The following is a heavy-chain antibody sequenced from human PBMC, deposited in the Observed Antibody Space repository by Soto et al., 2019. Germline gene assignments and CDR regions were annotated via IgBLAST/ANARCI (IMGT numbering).Heavy chain of an antibody. CDR1: GFTFSSYW. D-gene: IGHD3-3*01. Sequence: PGGSLRLSCAASGFTFSSYWMSWVRQAPGKGLKWVANIKQDGSEKYYVDSVKGRFTISRDNAKNSLYLQMNSLRAEDTAVYYCARLPAYYDFWSGYYRGGDAFDIWGQGTMVTVSS. V-gene: IGHV3-7*01. J-gene: IGHJ3*02. CDR2: IKQDGSEK. CDR3: ARLPAYYDFWSGYYRGGDAFDI.